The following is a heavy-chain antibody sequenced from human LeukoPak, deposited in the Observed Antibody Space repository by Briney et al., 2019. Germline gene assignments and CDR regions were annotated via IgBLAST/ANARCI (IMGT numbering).Heavy chain of an antibody. V-gene: IGHV3-15*01. CDR2: IKSKTDGGTT. D-gene: IGHD6-13*01. Sequence: GGSLRLSCAASGFTFSNAWMSWVRQAPGKGLEWVGRIKSKTDGGTTDYAAPVKGRFTISRDDSKNTLYLQMNSLKTEDTAVYYCTTDPRYSSSWIYDYWGQGTLVTVSS. CDR1: GFTFSNAW. J-gene: IGHJ4*02. CDR3: TTDPRYSSSWIYDY.